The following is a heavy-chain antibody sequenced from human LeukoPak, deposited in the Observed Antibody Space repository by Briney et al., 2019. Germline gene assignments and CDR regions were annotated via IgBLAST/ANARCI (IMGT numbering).Heavy chain of an antibody. CDR3: ARGDGYGFSFDY. CDR1: GYTFTSFD. Sequence: ASVKVSCKASGYTFTSFDINWVRQATGQGLEWMGWMKPNNGNTGYAQRFQGRVTMTRNTSISTAYMELSSLRSEDTAVYFCARGDGYGFSFDYWGQGTLVTVSS. CDR2: MKPNNGNT. J-gene: IGHJ4*02. D-gene: IGHD5-18*01. V-gene: IGHV1-8*01.